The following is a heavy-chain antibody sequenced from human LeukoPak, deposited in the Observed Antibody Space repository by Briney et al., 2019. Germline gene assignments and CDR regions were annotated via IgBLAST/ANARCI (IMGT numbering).Heavy chain of an antibody. J-gene: IGHJ4*02. V-gene: IGHV3-53*01. D-gene: IGHD6-19*01. Sequence: GGSLRLSCSASGFTVSSNYMSWVRQAPGKGLEWVSVIYIGGSTYYADSVKGRFTISRDNSKNTLYLQMNSLRAEDTAVYYCARLSGWSFFLDYWGQGTLVTVSS. CDR1: GFTVSSNY. CDR2: IYIGGST. CDR3: ARLSGWSFFLDY.